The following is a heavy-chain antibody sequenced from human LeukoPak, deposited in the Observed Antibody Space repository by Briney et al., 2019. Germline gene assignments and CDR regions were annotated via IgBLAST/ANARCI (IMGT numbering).Heavy chain of an antibody. CDR2: IYYSGST. D-gene: IGHD6-6*01. Sequence: SETLSLTCTVSGGSISSYYWSWIRQPPGKGLEWIGYIYYSGSTNYNPSLKSRVTISVDTSKNQFSLKLSSVTAADTAVYYCARQRIAARPFDYWGQGTLVTVSS. J-gene: IGHJ4*02. CDR1: GGSISSYY. V-gene: IGHV4-59*12. CDR3: ARQRIAARPFDY.